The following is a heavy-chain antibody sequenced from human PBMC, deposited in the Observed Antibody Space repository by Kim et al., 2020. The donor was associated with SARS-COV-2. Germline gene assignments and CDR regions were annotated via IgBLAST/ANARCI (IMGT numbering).Heavy chain of an antibody. J-gene: IGHJ4*02. D-gene: IGHD3-16*02. CDR3: TSWGSYYDYIWGSYHLDY. Sequence: GGSLRLSCAASGFTFSGSAMHWVRQASGKGLEWVGRIRSKANSYATAYAASVKGRFTISRDDSKNTAYLQMNSLKTEDTAVYYCTSWGSYYDYIWGSYHLDYWGQGTLVTVSS. CDR1: GFTFSGSA. CDR2: IRSKANSYAT. V-gene: IGHV3-73*01.